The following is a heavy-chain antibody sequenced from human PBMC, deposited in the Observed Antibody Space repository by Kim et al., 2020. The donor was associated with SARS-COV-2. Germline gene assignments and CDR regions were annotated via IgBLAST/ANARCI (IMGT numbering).Heavy chain of an antibody. J-gene: IGHJ4*02. Sequence: ADSVKGRFTISRDNSKNTLYLQMNSLRAEDTAVYYCAREAGVVPAAMFGYWGQGTLVTVSS. CDR3: AREAGVVPAAMFGY. V-gene: IGHV3-33*01. D-gene: IGHD2-2*01.